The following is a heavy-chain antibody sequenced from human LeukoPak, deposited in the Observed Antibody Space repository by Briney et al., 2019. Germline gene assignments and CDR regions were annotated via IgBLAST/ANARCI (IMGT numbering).Heavy chain of an antibody. D-gene: IGHD6-13*01. CDR3: AGGGSSRYDLSYYYGMGF. CDR2: ASSDGSST. V-gene: IGHV3-74*01. J-gene: IGHJ6*02. CDR1: GFTFSRFW. Sequence: GGSLRLSCIGSGFTFSRFWMHWVRQAPGKGLEWVSRASSDGSSTVYADSVKGRFTISRDNAKKTLYLQMNSLRAEDTAIYFCAGGGSSRYDLSYYYGMGFWGQGTTVTVSS.